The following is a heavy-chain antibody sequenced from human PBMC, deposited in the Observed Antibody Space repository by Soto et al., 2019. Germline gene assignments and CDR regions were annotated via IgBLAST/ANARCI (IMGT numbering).Heavy chain of an antibody. CDR3: AGAYSGWYDGVDY. CDR2: ISGSSSTI. CDR1: GFIFSRYS. V-gene: IGHV3-48*02. Sequence: EVQLVESGGGLVQPGGSLRLSCAASGFIFSRYSMNWVRQAPGKGLEWISYISGSSSTIHYADSVKGRFTISRDNAKNSLYLQMNSLRDEDTAMYYCAGAYSGWYDGVDYWGQGTLVTVSS. J-gene: IGHJ4*02. D-gene: IGHD6-19*01.